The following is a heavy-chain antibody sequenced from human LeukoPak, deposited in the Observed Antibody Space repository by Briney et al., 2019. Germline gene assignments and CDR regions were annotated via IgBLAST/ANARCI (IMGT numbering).Heavy chain of an antibody. CDR3: ARGGYDSGGYFDY. CDR2: IYSGGST. J-gene: IGHJ4*02. D-gene: IGHD5-12*01. V-gene: IGHV3-53*01. CDR1: GFTVSSNY. Sequence: GGSLRLSCAASGFTVSSNYMSWVRQAPGKGLEGVSVIYSGGSTYYADSVKGRFTISRDNSKNTLYLQMNSLRAEDTAVYYCARGGYDSGGYFDYWGQGTLVTVSS.